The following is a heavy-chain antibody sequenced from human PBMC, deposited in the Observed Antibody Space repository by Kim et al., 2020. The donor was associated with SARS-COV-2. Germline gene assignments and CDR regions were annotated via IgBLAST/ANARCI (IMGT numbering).Heavy chain of an antibody. J-gene: IGHJ4*02. Sequence: SETLSLTCTVSGYSISSGYYWGWIRQPPGKGLEWIGSIYHSGSTYYNPSLKSRVTISVDTSKNQFSLKLSSVTAADTAVYYCARGYCSGGSCYGYWGQGTLVTVSS. CDR2: IYHSGST. D-gene: IGHD2-15*01. CDR1: GYSISSGYY. V-gene: IGHV4-38-2*02. CDR3: ARGYCSGGSCYGY.